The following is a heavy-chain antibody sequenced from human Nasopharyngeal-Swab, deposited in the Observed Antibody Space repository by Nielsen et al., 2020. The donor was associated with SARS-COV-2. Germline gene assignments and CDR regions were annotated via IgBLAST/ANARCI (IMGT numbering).Heavy chain of an antibody. Sequence: GGSLRLSCAASGFTFSSYWMSWVRQAPGKGLEWVANIKQDGSEKYYVDSVKGRFTISRDNAKNSLYLQMNSLSAEDTAVFYCARVGYNWNSGYFQHWGQGTLVTVSS. CDR2: IKQDGSEK. D-gene: IGHD1-7*01. V-gene: IGHV3-7*03. CDR1: GFTFSSYW. J-gene: IGHJ1*01. CDR3: ARVGYNWNSGYFQH.